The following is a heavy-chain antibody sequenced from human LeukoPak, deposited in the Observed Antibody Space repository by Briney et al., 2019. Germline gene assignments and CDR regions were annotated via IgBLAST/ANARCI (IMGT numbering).Heavy chain of an antibody. V-gene: IGHV3-30*18. CDR3: AKDWGQRGVGASLGH. Sequence: GGSLRLSCAASGFTFSKHGMNWVRQAPGKGLEWVSFISFDGSNKVHADSVMGRFTISRDNSKNTVDLQINSLRHEDTAVYYCAKDWGQRGVGASLGHWGQGTLVIVSS. D-gene: IGHD1-26*01. CDR1: GFTFSKHG. J-gene: IGHJ4*02. CDR2: ISFDGSNK.